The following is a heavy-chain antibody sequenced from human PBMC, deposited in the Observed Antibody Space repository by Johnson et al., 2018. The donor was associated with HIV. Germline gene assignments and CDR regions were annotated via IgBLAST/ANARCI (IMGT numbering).Heavy chain of an antibody. J-gene: IGHJ3*02. CDR3: ASGVTPRAPLRI. Sequence: QVQLVESGGGLVQPGGSLRLSCAASGFTFSSYWMSWVRQAPGKGLEWVAVISYDGSNKYYADSVKGRFTISRDNSKNTLYLQMNSLIAEDTAVYYCASGVTPRAPLRIWGQGTMVTVSS. D-gene: IGHD2-21*02. CDR1: GFTFSSYW. V-gene: IGHV3-30*03. CDR2: ISYDGSNK.